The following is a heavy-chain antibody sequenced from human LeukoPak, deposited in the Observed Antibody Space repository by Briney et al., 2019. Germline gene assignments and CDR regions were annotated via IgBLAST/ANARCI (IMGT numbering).Heavy chain of an antibody. CDR2: INPDGDVT. V-gene: IGHV1-2*02. J-gene: IGHJ6*03. CDR1: GYSFTGYY. D-gene: IGHD2-8*01. Sequence: ASMKVSCMASGYSFTGYYIHWVRQAPGQGLEWMGWINPDGDVTKSAQKFQGRVTMTTDKSINTVFMELSGLTSDDTALYYCARGPNHYYYMDFWGKGTTVSVSS. CDR3: ARGPNHYYYMDF.